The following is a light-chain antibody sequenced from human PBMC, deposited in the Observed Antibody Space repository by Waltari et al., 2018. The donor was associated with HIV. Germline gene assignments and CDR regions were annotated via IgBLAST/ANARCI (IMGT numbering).Light chain of an antibody. Sequence: QSALTQPAPVSGSPGQSITIPCPFTLTSAVTFPSVSRYQHCPGKAPRLLIYDVTKRPTGVYSRFSGSKSGSTASLTISWLQSEDEADFYCCADTSGSALVFGGGTKVTVL. V-gene: IGLV2-14*03. CDR1: LTSAVTFPS. J-gene: IGLJ3*02. CDR2: DVT. CDR3: CADTSGSALV.